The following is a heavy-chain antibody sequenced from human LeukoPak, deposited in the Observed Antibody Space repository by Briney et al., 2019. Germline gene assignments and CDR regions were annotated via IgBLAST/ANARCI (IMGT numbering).Heavy chain of an antibody. CDR3: ARRRELLRVDWFDP. CDR1: GGSFSGHY. D-gene: IGHD1-26*01. CDR2: INHSGST. V-gene: IGHV4-34*01. Sequence: SETLSLTCSVYGGSFSGHYWSWIRQPPGKGLEWIGEINHSGSTNYNPSLKSRVTISLDTSKNQFSLKLSSVTAADTAVYYCARRRELLRVDWFDPWGQGTLVTVSS. J-gene: IGHJ5*02.